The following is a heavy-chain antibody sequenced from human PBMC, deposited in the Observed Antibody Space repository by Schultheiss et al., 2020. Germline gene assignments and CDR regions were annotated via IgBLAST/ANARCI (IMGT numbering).Heavy chain of an antibody. J-gene: IGHJ6*03. Sequence: LRLSCTVSGGSISSGGYYWSWIRQHPGKGLEWIGYIYYSGSTYYNPSLKSRVTISVDTSKNQFSLKLSSVTAADTAVYYCARRRGAGTTWYYYYMDVWGKGTTVTVSS. CDR3: ARRRGAGTTWYYYYMDV. D-gene: IGHD1-1*01. CDR2: IYYSGST. V-gene: IGHV4-31*03. CDR1: GGSISSGGYY.